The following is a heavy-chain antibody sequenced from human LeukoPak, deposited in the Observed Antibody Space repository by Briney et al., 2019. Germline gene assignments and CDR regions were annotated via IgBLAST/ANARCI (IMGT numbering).Heavy chain of an antibody. J-gene: IGHJ3*02. Sequence: SGGSLRLSCAASGFTFSNYWMHWVRQAPGKGLVWVSRIKSDGSSTNYADSVKGRFTISRDNAKNTLYLQMNSLRAEDTAMYYCTRILVGGSRAFDIWGQGTMATVSS. V-gene: IGHV3-74*01. CDR1: GFTFSNYW. CDR3: TRILVGGSRAFDI. D-gene: IGHD2-21*01. CDR2: IKSDGSST.